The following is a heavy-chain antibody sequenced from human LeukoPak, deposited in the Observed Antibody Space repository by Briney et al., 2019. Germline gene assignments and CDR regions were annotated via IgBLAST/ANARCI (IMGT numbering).Heavy chain of an antibody. V-gene: IGHV3-21*01. Sequence: GGSLRLSCAAAGFSFSGYSINWVRQVPGKGLEWVSSISSDSKYIYYAGSMKGRFTVSRDNARNSLYLQMNSLGAEDTAVYYCAREGYYCSGGSCYFDYWGQGTLVTVSS. CDR2: ISSDSKYI. J-gene: IGHJ4*02. CDR1: GFSFSGYS. CDR3: AREGYYCSGGSCYFDY. D-gene: IGHD2-15*01.